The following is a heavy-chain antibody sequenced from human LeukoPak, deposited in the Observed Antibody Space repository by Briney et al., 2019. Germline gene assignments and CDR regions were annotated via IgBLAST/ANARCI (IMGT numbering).Heavy chain of an antibody. Sequence: GGSLRLSCEASGFTFTTYSMNWVRQAPGKGLEWVSSISSSSSYIYYADSVKGRFTISRDNAKNSLYLQMNSLRAEDTAVYYCARDPGIAVAGPYYFDYWGQGTLVTVSS. CDR2: ISSSSSYI. D-gene: IGHD6-19*01. V-gene: IGHV3-21*01. J-gene: IGHJ4*02. CDR3: ARDPGIAVAGPYYFDY. CDR1: GFTFTTYS.